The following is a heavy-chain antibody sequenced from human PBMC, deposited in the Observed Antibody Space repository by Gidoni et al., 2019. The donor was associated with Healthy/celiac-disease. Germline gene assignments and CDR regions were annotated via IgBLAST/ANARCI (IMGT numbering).Heavy chain of an antibody. V-gene: IGHV3-15*01. Sequence: EVQLVESGGGLVKPGGSLRLSCAASGFTFSNAWMSWVRQAPGKGLEGVGRIKSKTDGGTTDYAAPVKGRFTISRDDSKNTLYLQMNSLKTEDTAVYYCTTVRAARYYFDYWGQGTLVTVSS. CDR2: IKSKTDGGTT. J-gene: IGHJ4*02. D-gene: IGHD6-6*01. CDR3: TTVRAARYYFDY. CDR1: GFTFSNAW.